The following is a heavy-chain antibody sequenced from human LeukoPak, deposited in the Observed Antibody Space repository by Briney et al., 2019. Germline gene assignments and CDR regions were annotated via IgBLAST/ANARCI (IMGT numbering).Heavy chain of an antibody. V-gene: IGHV4-4*02. D-gene: IGHD2-2*01. CDR3: AREGKSPAYFDN. J-gene: IGHJ4*02. CDR1: GGSLSTNNW. Sequence: SETLSLTCAVSGGSLSTNNWWRWVRQPPGKGLEWIGEVHRGGSTNYNPYLKSRVTISVDKSKNQFYLKLSSVTAADTAVYYCAREGKSPAYFDNWGQGSLVTVSS. CDR2: VHRGGST.